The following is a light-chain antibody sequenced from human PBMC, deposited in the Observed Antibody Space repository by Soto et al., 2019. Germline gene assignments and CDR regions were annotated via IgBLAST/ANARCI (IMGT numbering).Light chain of an antibody. CDR2: AAT. CDR3: QQSFSTPFT. V-gene: IGKV1-39*01. J-gene: IGKJ3*01. CDR1: QSISSY. Sequence: DIQMTQSPSSLSASVGDRVTITCRASQSISSYLNGFQQKPGKAPKLLIYAATSLQSGVPSKFSGSGSGTDFSLIISSLQPEDFATYYCQQSFSTPFTFGPGTKVDI.